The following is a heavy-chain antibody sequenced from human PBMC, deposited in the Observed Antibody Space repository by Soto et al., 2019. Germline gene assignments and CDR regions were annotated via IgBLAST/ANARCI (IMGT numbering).Heavy chain of an antibody. CDR1: GVSVSSGDYS. CDR3: ARTSVIARNWFDP. CDR2: IYYTGGT. D-gene: IGHD2-21*01. J-gene: IGHJ5*02. V-gene: IGHV4-61*08. Sequence: SETLSLTCTVSGVSVSSGDYSWSWIRQPPGKGLDWIGYIYYTGGTKYNPSLKSRVTMSVDTSRNQFSLKLNSVTAADTAVYYCARTSVIARNWFDPWGQGTLVTVSS.